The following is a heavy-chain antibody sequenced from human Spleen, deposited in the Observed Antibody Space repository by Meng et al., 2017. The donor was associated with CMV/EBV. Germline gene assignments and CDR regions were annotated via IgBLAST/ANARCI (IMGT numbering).Heavy chain of an antibody. Sequence: GGSLRLSCVGSGFMFSSYSMNWVRQAPGKGLEWVASISSNGAYIYYVDSVEGRFTVSRDNAENSLYLQMNSLRAEDTAVYYCARGKDYGDYHGWFDPWGQGTLVTVSS. V-gene: IGHV3-21*06. CDR1: GFMFSSYS. D-gene: IGHD4-17*01. J-gene: IGHJ5*02. CDR3: ARGKDYGDYHGWFDP. CDR2: ISSNGAYI.